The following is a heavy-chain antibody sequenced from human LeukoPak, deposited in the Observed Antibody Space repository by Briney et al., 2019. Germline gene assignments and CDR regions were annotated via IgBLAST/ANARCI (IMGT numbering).Heavy chain of an antibody. J-gene: IGHJ3*02. Sequence: GGSLRLSCAASGFTFSNYAMSWVRQAPGKGLEWVSVISGGGGNTYYADSVKGRFTISRDNSKNTLYLQMNSLRAEDTAVYYCARDSNVDGAFDIWGQGTMVTVSS. CDR3: ARDSNVDGAFDI. D-gene: IGHD5-24*01. CDR1: GFTFSNYA. V-gene: IGHV3-23*01. CDR2: ISGGGGNT.